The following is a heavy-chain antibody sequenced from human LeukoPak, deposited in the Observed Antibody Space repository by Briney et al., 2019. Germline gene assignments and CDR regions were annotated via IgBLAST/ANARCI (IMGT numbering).Heavy chain of an antibody. CDR1: GASFSSSTYY. D-gene: IGHD6-13*01. V-gene: IGHV4-39*01. CDR3: ARHAGGISATGTRPFDY. J-gene: IGHJ4*02. CDR2: IYYSGST. Sequence: PSETLSLTCTASGASFSSSTYYWGWIRQPPGKGLEWIGSIYYSGSTYYNPSLKSRVTMSVDTSMNQFSLKLSSVTAADTAVYYCARHAGGISATGTRPFDYWGQGTLVTVSS.